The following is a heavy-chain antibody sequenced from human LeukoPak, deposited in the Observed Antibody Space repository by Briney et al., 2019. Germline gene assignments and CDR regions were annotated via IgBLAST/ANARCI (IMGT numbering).Heavy chain of an antibody. CDR2: ISYDGSNK. V-gene: IGHV3-30*04. CDR3: ARRALD. Sequence: GRSLRLSCAASGFTFSSYAMHWVRQAPGKGLEWVAVISYDGSNKYYADSVKGRFTISRDNSKNTLYLQMNSLRAEDTAVYYCARRALDWGQGTLVTASS. D-gene: IGHD3-16*02. CDR1: GFTFSSYA. J-gene: IGHJ4*02.